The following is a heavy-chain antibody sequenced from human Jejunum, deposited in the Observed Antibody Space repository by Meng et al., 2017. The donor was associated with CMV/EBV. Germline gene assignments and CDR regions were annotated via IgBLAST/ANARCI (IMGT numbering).Heavy chain of an antibody. CDR3: ARRIAAIGPLWYFDY. CDR2: ISGYNGDT. V-gene: IGHV1-18*01. Sequence: YNYIDKEIGWVEQAPGQGLEWMGWISGYNGDTEYAEKVQGRVTMTQDTSTSTAYMELRSLTYDDTAVYYCARRIAAIGPLWYFDYWGQGTQVTVSS. J-gene: IGHJ4*02. CDR1: YNYIDKE. D-gene: IGHD6-13*01.